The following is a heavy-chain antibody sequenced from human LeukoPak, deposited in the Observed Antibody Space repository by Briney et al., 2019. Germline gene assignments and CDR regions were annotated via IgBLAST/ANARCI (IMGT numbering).Heavy chain of an antibody. CDR1: GYTLTELS. J-gene: IGHJ4*02. Sequence: ASVKVSCKVSGYTLTELSMHWVRQAPGKGLEWMGGFDPEDGETIYAQKFQGRVTMTEDTSTDTAYMELSSLRSEDTAVYYCATSVEPNRGYGYWGQGTLVTVSS. CDR3: ATSVEPNRGYGY. V-gene: IGHV1-24*01. CDR2: FDPEDGET. D-gene: IGHD3-22*01.